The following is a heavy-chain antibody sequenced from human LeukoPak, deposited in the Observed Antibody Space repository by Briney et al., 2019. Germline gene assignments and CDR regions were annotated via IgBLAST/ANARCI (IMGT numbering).Heavy chain of an antibody. D-gene: IGHD6-19*01. J-gene: IGHJ4*02. CDR3: AKETTSAWYATMVDY. Sequence: GGSLRLSCATSGFTFRKYAMSWVRQAPGKGLEWVSTISGSGGSTYYADSVKGRFTISRDNSKNTLYLQMNSLRAEDTALYYCAKETTSAWYATMVDYWGQGTLVTVSS. CDR2: ISGSGGST. V-gene: IGHV3-23*01. CDR1: GFTFRKYA.